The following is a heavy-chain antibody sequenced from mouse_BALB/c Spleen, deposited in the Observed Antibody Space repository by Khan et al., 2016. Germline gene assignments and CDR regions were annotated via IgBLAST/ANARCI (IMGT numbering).Heavy chain of an antibody. D-gene: IGHD2-1*01. V-gene: IGHV1-15*01. J-gene: IGHJ2*01. CDR3: TRKGIFYGNYDFDS. CDR1: GYTFSDYE. CDR2: IDPETGGT. Sequence: QVQLKQSGAELVRPGASVTLSCKASGYTFSDYEMHWVKQTPVHGLEWIGAIDPETGGTAYNQKFKGQATLTAGRSSSTAYMELRSLTSEASAVYYCTRKGIFYGNYDFDSWGQGTTLTVSS.